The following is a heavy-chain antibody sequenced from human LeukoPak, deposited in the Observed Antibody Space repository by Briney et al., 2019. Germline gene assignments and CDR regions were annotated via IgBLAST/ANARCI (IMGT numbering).Heavy chain of an antibody. CDR3: ATLPT. Sequence: GGSLRLSCSAAGFPFKSYPMHWVRQAPGKGLEFVSAISSNGGSTYYADSVKGRLTISRDNSKNTLYLQMSSLRAEDTALYYCATLPTWGQGTLVTVSS. CDR2: ISSNGGST. J-gene: IGHJ4*02. D-gene: IGHD4-17*01. CDR1: GFPFKSYP. V-gene: IGHV3-64D*09.